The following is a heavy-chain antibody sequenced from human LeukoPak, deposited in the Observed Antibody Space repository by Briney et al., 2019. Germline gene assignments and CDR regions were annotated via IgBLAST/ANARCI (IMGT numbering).Heavy chain of an antibody. D-gene: IGHD2-2*01. V-gene: IGHV4-59*01. Sequence: SETLSLTCTVSGGSISSYYWSWIRQPPGKGLEWLGYIFYSGSTNYNPSLESRVTISLDTSKNQFSLKLKSVTAADTAVYYCTRRRPGGDFDYWGQGTLVTVSS. CDR2: IFYSGST. J-gene: IGHJ4*02. CDR3: TRRRPGGDFDY. CDR1: GGSISSYY.